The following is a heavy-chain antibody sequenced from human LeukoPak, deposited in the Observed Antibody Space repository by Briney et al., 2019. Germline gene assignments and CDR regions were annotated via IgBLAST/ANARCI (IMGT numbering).Heavy chain of an antibody. CDR2: IKQDGSEK. V-gene: IGHV3-7*03. CDR1: GFTFSSNW. Sequence: GGSLRLSCAASGFTFSSNWTSWVRQAPGKGLEWVANIKQDGSEKYYVDSVKGRFTISRDNAKNSLYLQMNSLRAEDTALYYCAKDQAAAGNLDAFDIWGQGTMVTVSS. D-gene: IGHD6-13*01. J-gene: IGHJ3*02. CDR3: AKDQAAAGNLDAFDI.